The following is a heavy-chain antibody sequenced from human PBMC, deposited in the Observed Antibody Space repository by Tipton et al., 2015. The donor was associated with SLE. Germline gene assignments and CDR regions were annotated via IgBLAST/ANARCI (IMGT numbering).Heavy chain of an antibody. CDR3: ARVIQYYYGSGSCDY. CDR1: GGSISSSDYY. V-gene: IGHV4-39*07. Sequence: TLSLTCTVSGGSISSSDYYWGWIRQSPGKGLEWIGSIYYRGSTYYNPSLKSRVTISLDTSKNQFSLRLSSVTAADTAVYYCARVIQYYYGSGSCDYWGLGTQVTVSS. J-gene: IGHJ4*02. CDR2: IYYRGST. D-gene: IGHD3-10*01.